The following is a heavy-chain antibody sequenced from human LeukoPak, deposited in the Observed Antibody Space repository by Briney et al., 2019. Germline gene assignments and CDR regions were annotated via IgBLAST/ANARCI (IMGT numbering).Heavy chain of an antibody. Sequence: PGGSLRLSCAASGFTFSSYWMSWVRQAPGKGLEWVANIKQDGSEKYYVDSVKGRFTISRDNAKNSLYLQMNSLRAEDTAVYYCAREPPIVVVPAAIPNWFDPWGQGTLVTVSS. V-gene: IGHV3-7*01. CDR2: IKQDGSEK. D-gene: IGHD2-2*01. CDR3: AREPPIVVVPAAIPNWFDP. CDR1: GFTFSSYW. J-gene: IGHJ5*02.